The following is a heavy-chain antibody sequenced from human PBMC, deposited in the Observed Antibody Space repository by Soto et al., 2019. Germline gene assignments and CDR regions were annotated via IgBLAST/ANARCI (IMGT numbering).Heavy chain of an antibody. V-gene: IGHV3-30-3*01. Sequence: PGGSLRLSCAASGFTFSSYAMHWVRQAPGKGLEWVAGISYDGSNKYYADSVKGRFTISRDNPKNTLYLQMKSLRAEDTAVYYCARKYYSYSSGIPLGGHFEYWGQGTLVTVSS. CDR2: ISYDGSNK. CDR1: GFTFSSYA. CDR3: ARKYYSYSSGIPLGGHFEY. D-gene: IGHD3-22*01. J-gene: IGHJ4*02.